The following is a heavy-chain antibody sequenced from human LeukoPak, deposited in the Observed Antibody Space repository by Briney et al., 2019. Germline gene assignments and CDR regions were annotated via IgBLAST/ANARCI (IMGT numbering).Heavy chain of an antibody. CDR2: INPNSGGT. D-gene: IGHD1-1*01. Sequence: GASVKVSCKASGYTFTDCYSHWVRQAPGQGLEWLGWINPNSGGTNYAQKFQGWVTMTRDTSISTAYMELSRLTSDDTAVYYCARGGTGTRGYYGMDVWGQGTSVTVSS. CDR1: GYTFTDCY. V-gene: IGHV1-2*04. CDR3: ARGGTGTRGYYGMDV. J-gene: IGHJ6*02.